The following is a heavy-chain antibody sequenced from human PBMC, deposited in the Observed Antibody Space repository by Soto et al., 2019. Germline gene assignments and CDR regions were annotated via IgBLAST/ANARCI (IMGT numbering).Heavy chain of an antibody. CDR1: GGSVSTSTYS. CDR3: ARHGGRDPGGVIVY. V-gene: IGHV4-39*01. Sequence: SETLSLTCTVSGGSVSTSTYSWGWVRQSPGKGLEWIGTIYFSDTTSHNPSLKSRVAISVDTSKNQFSLKLSSVTAADTAVYYFARHGGRDPGGVIVYWSQGTLVIVSS. J-gene: IGHJ4*02. CDR2: IYFSDTT. D-gene: IGHD3-16*02.